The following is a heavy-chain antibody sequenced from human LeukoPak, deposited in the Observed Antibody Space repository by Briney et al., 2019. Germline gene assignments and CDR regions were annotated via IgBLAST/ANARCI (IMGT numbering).Heavy chain of an antibody. Sequence: ASVKVSCKASGYTFSSSGIYWVRQVPGQGLEWLGWINPHSGGTNYAQSFQGRVTMTRDTSISTAYMELSRLRSDDTAVYYCARDDYGGLDSWGQGTLVTVSS. D-gene: IGHD4-23*01. CDR2: INPHSGGT. J-gene: IGHJ4*02. CDR3: ARDDYGGLDS. V-gene: IGHV1-2*02. CDR1: GYTFSSSG.